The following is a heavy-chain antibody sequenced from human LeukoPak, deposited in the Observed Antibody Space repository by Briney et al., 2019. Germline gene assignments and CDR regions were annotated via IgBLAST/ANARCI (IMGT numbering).Heavy chain of an antibody. D-gene: IGHD3-10*01. Sequence: GGSLRLSCAAPGFTFSSYVMSWVRQAPGKGLEWVSAISGSGGSTYYADSVKGRFTISRDNSKNTLYLQMNSLRAEDTSVYYCAAHWYYYGSGSYYQALLYWGQGTLVSVSS. CDR1: GFTFSSYV. CDR3: AAHWYYYGSGSYYQALLY. CDR2: ISGSGGST. V-gene: IGHV3-23*01. J-gene: IGHJ4*02.